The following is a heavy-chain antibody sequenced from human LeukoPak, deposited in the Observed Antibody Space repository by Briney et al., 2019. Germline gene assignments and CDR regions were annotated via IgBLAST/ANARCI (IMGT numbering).Heavy chain of an antibody. Sequence: GGSLRLSCAASGFTFSAYGMQWVRQAPGKGLEWVSFIWSDGTNKSYTDSVKGRFTISRDNSKNTLYLQMNSLRPEDTAVYYCAKDRFIAVAAPAWFDPWGQGTLVIVSS. CDR2: IWSDGTNK. D-gene: IGHD6-19*01. CDR1: GFTFSAYG. CDR3: AKDRFIAVAAPAWFDP. J-gene: IGHJ5*02. V-gene: IGHV3-30*02.